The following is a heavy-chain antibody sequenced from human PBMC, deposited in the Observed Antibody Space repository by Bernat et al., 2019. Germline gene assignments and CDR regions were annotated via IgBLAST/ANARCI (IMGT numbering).Heavy chain of an antibody. Sequence: QVQLVESGGGVVQPGRSLRLSCAASGFTFSSYGMHWVRQAPGKGLEWVAVISYDGSNKYYADSVKGRFTISRDNSKNTLYLQMNSLRAEDTAVYYCARRRKGSYNWFDPWGQGTLVTVSS. CDR2: ISYDGSNK. V-gene: IGHV3-30*03. J-gene: IGHJ5*02. CDR3: ARRRKGSYNWFDP. CDR1: GFTFSSYG.